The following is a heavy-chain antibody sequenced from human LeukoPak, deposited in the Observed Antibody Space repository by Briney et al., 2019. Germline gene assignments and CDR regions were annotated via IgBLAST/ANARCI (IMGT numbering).Heavy chain of an antibody. Sequence: ASVKVSCKASGYTFTSYGISWVRQAPGQGLEWMGLISAYNGNTNYAQKLQGRVTMTTDTSTSTAYMELRSLRSDDTAVYYCARGVVRRWLPSEYFQHWGQGTLVTVSS. CDR1: GYTFTSYG. J-gene: IGHJ1*01. D-gene: IGHD5-24*01. V-gene: IGHV1-18*01. CDR3: ARGVVRRWLPSEYFQH. CDR2: ISAYNGNT.